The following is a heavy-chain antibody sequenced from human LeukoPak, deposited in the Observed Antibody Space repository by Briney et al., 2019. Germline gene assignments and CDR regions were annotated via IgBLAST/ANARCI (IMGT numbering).Heavy chain of an antibody. D-gene: IGHD3-22*01. CDR2: IHHSGST. J-gene: IGHJ4*02. V-gene: IGHV4-38-2*01. Sequence: SETPSPTPAAANYSTCSGYYWGWIRQPPGKGLEWIGGIHHSGSTNYKPSLRSRVTISIDTSKNPFSLRLSSVTAAHTAVSFSARLRGSSYGSGGYADYRGEGTLVTASS. CDR1: NYSTCSGYY. CDR3: ARLRGSSYGSGGYADY.